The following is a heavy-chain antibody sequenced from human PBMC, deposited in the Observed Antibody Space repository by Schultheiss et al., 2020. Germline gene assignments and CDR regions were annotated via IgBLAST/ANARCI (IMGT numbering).Heavy chain of an antibody. J-gene: IGHJ4*02. V-gene: IGHV4-61*02. D-gene: IGHD2-2*01. CDR1: GGSISSGSYY. CDR3: AKHIVVVPAASFDY. Sequence: SETLSLTCTVSGGSISSGSYYWSWIRQPAGKGLEWIGRIYTSGSTNYNPSLKSRVTISVDTSKNQFSLKLSSVTAADTAVYYCAKHIVVVPAASFDYWGQGTLVTVSS. CDR2: IYTSGST.